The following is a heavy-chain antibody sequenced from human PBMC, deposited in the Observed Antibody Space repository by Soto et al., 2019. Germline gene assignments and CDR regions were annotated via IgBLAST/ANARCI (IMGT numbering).Heavy chain of an antibody. Sequence: QVQLVESGGGVVQPGRSLRLSCAASGFTFSSYAMHWVRQAPGKGLEWVAVISYDGSNKYYADSVKGRFTISRDNSKNTLYLQMNGLRAEDTAVYYCARVSWAVTRQFDYWGQGTLVTVSS. D-gene: IGHD4-17*01. CDR3: ARVSWAVTRQFDY. CDR2: ISYDGSNK. V-gene: IGHV3-30-3*01. J-gene: IGHJ4*02. CDR1: GFTFSSYA.